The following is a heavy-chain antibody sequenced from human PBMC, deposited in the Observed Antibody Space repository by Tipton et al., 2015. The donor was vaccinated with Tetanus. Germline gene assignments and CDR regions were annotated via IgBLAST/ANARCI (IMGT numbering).Heavy chain of an antibody. CDR3: ARDTYYYDSSGYRIDY. J-gene: IGHJ4*02. D-gene: IGHD3-22*01. V-gene: IGHV3-48*02. CDR1: GFTFSSYS. Sequence: AASGFTFSSYSMNWVRQAPGKGLEWVSYISSSSSTIYYADSVKGRFTISRDNAKNSLYLQMNSLRDEDTAVYYCARDTYYYDSSGYRIDYWGQGTLVTVSS. CDR2: ISSSSSTI.